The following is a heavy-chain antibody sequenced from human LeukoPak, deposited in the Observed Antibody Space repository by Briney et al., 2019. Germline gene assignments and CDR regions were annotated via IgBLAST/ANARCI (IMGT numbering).Heavy chain of an antibody. Sequence: SQTLSLTCTVSGGSISSGSYYWSWIRQPAGKGLEWIGRIYTSGSTNYNPSLKSRVTMSVDTSKNQFSLKLSSVTAADTAVYYCAREEIVVVPAAIFDYWGQGTLVTVSS. D-gene: IGHD2-2*01. CDR1: GGSISSGSYY. CDR3: AREEIVVVPAAIFDY. CDR2: IYTSGST. V-gene: IGHV4-61*02. J-gene: IGHJ4*02.